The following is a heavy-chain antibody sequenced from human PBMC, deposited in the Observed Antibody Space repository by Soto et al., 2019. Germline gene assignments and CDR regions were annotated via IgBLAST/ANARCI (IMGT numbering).Heavy chain of an antibody. CDR1: GFTVSGNY. Sequence: PGGSLRLSCAASGFTVSGNYMSWVRQAPGKGLEWVSVIYSGGSTYYADSVKGRFTISRDNSKNTLYLQMNSLRAEDTAVYYCARGPRPGIVGAFDIWGQGTMVTVSS. D-gene: IGHD1-26*01. V-gene: IGHV3-53*01. CDR3: ARGPRPGIVGAFDI. J-gene: IGHJ3*02. CDR2: IYSGGST.